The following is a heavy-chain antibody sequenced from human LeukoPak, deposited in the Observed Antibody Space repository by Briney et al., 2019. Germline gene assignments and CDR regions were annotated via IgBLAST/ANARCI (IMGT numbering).Heavy chain of an antibody. CDR3: ARGLPDNWFDP. J-gene: IGHJ5*02. CDR2: INHSGST. CDR1: GGSFSDYY. V-gene: IGHV4-34*01. Sequence: SETLSLTCAVYGGSFSDYYWTWIRQPPGKGLEWIGEINHSGSTNYNPSLKSRVTVSVDTSKNQFSLKLSSVTAADTAVYYCARGLPDNWFDPWGQGTLVTLSS.